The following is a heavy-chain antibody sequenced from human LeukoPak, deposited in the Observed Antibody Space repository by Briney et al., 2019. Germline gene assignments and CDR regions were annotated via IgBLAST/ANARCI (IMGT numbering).Heavy chain of an antibody. CDR3: AKGREWELLGD. CDR1: GFTFSSYA. J-gene: IGHJ4*02. CDR2: ISGSGGST. Sequence: GGSLRLSCAASGFTFSSYAMSWVRLAPGKGLEWVSAISGSGGSTYYADSVKGRFTISRDNSKNTLYLQMNSLRAEATAVYYCAKGREWELLGDWGQGTLVTVSS. D-gene: IGHD1-26*01. V-gene: IGHV3-23*01.